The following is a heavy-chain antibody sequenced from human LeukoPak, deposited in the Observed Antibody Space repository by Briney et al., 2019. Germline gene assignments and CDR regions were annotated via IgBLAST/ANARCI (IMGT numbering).Heavy chain of an antibody. Sequence: PSETLSLTCTVSGGSISSGGYYWTWIRQHPGKGLEWIGYIYYSGSTYYNPSLKSRVTISVDTPKNQFSLKLSSVTAADTAVYYCARGRDPWAVTKELDYWGQGTLVTVSS. CDR2: IYYSGST. CDR1: GGSISSGGYY. V-gene: IGHV4-31*03. D-gene: IGHD4-17*01. J-gene: IGHJ4*02. CDR3: ARGRDPWAVTKELDY.